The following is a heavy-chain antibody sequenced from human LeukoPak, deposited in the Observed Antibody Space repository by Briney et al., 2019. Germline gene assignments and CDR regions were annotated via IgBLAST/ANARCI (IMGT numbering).Heavy chain of an antibody. D-gene: IGHD7-27*01. J-gene: IGHJ4*02. V-gene: IGHV4-59*01. Sequence: SETLSLTCTVSGGSIRGYYWSWIRQPPGKGLEWIAHMYYSGSSKYNPYLKSRATISRDTSKNQFSLKLTSVTVADTAVYFCASRKLGNDYWGQGTLVTVSS. CDR3: ASRKLGNDY. CDR1: GGSIRGYY. CDR2: MYYSGSS.